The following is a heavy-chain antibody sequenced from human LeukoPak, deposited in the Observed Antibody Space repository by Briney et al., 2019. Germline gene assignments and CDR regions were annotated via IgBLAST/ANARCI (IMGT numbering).Heavy chain of an antibody. D-gene: IGHD2-15*01. Sequence: ASVKVSCKASGYTFTSYGISWVRQAPGQGLEWMGWISAYNGNTNYAQKLQGRVTMTTDTSTSTAYMELRSLRSDDTAVYHCARDGGYCSGGSCYSPYYYYYMDVWGKGTTVTVSS. V-gene: IGHV1-18*01. CDR3: ARDGGYCSGGSCYSPYYYYYMDV. CDR1: GYTFTSYG. CDR2: ISAYNGNT. J-gene: IGHJ6*03.